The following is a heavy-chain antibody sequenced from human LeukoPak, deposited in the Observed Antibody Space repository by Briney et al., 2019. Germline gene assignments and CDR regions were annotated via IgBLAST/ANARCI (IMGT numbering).Heavy chain of an antibody. CDR1: GGSFSGYY. J-gene: IGHJ4*02. Sequence: SETLSLTCAVYGGSFSGYYWSWIRQPPGKGLEWIGEINHRGSTNYNPSLKSRVTISVDTSKNQFSLKLSSVTAADTAVYYCAREGIAVAGFDYWGQGTLVTVSS. V-gene: IGHV4-34*01. D-gene: IGHD6-19*01. CDR2: INHRGST. CDR3: AREGIAVAGFDY.